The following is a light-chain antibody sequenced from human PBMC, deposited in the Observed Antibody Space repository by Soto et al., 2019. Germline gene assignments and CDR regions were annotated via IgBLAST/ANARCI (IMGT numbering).Light chain of an antibody. Sequence: DIQMTQSPSTLSASVGDRVTITCRASQSISGWLAWHQQKPGKAPKLLIYDASSLESGVPSRFSGSGSGTEFTLTITSLQPDDFATYYCQQYYSYPQTFGQGTKVDIK. V-gene: IGKV1-5*01. CDR2: DAS. CDR1: QSISGW. CDR3: QQYYSYPQT. J-gene: IGKJ1*01.